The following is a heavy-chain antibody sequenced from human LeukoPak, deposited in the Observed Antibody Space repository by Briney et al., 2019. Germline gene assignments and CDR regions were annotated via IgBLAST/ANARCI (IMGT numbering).Heavy chain of an antibody. CDR3: ARESRVEYSTLIGMDV. CDR2: IIPIFGTA. J-gene: IGHJ6*02. CDR1: GGTFSIYA. Sequence: SVKVSCKASGGTFSIYAISWVRQAPGQGLEWMGGIIPIFGTANYAQKFQGRVTITADESTSTAYMELSSLRSEDTAVYYCARESRVEYSTLIGMDVWGQGTTVTVSS. V-gene: IGHV1-69*13. D-gene: IGHD6-6*01.